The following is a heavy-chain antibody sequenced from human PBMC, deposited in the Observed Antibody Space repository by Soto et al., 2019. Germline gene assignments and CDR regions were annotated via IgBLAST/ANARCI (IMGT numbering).Heavy chain of an antibody. CDR2: TRNKAKSYTT. CDR3: ARGTTVDSYYVMDR. J-gene: IGHJ6*02. V-gene: IGHV3-72*01. CDR1: GITVSDHY. D-gene: IGHD4-17*01. Sequence: EVQLVESGGGLVQPGGSLRLSCAASGITVSDHYMDWVRQAPGKGLEWVGRTRNKAKSYTTEYAASVKGRFTISRDDSKNSLPLKMNSLKIEDPAVEYCARGTTVDSYYVMDRWGQGTTVTVSS.